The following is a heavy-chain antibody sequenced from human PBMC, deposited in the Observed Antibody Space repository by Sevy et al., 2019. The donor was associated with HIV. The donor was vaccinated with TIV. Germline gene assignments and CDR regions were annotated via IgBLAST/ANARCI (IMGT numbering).Heavy chain of an antibody. CDR2: ISSGGTIT. CDR3: ARVRYNYGSYYFDY. V-gene: IGHV3-11*01. CDR1: TFTFSDYY. Sequence: GGCLRLSCVVSTFTFSDYYMTWIRQAPGKGLEWISHISSGGTITSHADSVKGRFTISRDNAKNSLYLQMNSLRAEDTAVYYCARVRYNYGSYYFDYWGHGTLVTVSS. D-gene: IGHD5-18*01. J-gene: IGHJ4*01.